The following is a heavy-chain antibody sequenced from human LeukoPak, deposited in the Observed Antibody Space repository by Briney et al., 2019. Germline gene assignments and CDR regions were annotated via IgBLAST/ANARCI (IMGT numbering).Heavy chain of an antibody. Sequence: ASVKVSCKASGYTFTGYYMHWVRQAPGQGLEWMGWINPNSGGTNYAQKLQGRVTMTTDTSTSTAYMELRSLRSDDTAVYYCGIAVAGPYYYGMDVWGQGTTVTVSS. CDR3: GIAVAGPYYYGMDV. J-gene: IGHJ6*02. D-gene: IGHD6-19*01. CDR2: INPNSGGT. V-gene: IGHV1-2*02. CDR1: GYTFTGYY.